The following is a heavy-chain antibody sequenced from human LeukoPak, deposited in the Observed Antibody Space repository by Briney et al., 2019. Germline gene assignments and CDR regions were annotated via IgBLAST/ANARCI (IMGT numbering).Heavy chain of an antibody. V-gene: IGHV4-59*01. Sequence: SETLSLTCTVSGGSISSYYWSWIRQPPGKGLEWIGYIYYSGSTNYNPSLKSRVTISVDTSKNQFSLKLSSVTAADTAVYYCARVVSGELREVSYFDHWGQGTLVTVSS. D-gene: IGHD3-10*02. CDR3: ARVVSGELREVSYFDH. CDR1: GGSISSYY. J-gene: IGHJ4*02. CDR2: IYYSGST.